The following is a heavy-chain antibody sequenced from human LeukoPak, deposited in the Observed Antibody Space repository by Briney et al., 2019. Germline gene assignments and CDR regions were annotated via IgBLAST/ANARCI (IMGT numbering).Heavy chain of an antibody. Sequence: GGSLRLSCAASGSTFDDYAMHWVRQAPGKGLEWVSGISWNSGSIGYADSVKGRFTISRDNAKNSLYLQMNSLRAEDMALYYCARGDRFRYSYADYWGQGTLVTVSS. V-gene: IGHV3-9*03. D-gene: IGHD5-18*01. J-gene: IGHJ4*02. CDR2: ISWNSGSI. CDR1: GSTFDDYA. CDR3: ARGDRFRYSYADY.